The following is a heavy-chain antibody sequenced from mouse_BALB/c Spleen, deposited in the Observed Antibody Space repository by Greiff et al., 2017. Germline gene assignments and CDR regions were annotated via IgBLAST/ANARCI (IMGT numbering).Heavy chain of an antibody. CDR2: ISSGGSYT. CDR3: TRESFDYDGYYAMDY. D-gene: IGHD2-4*01. J-gene: IGHJ4*01. V-gene: IGHV5-6-4*01. Sequence: EVKLMESGGGLVQPGGSRKLSCAASGFTFSSYTMSWVRQTPEKRLEWVATISSGGSYTYYPDSVKGRFTISRDNAKNTLYLQMSSLKSEDTAMYYCTRESFDYDGYYAMDYWGQGTSVTVSS. CDR1: GFTFSSYT.